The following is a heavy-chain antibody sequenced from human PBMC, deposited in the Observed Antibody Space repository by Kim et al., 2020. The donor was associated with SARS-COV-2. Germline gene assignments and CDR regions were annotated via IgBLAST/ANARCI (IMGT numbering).Heavy chain of an antibody. CDR1: CGSISRSSYY. Sequence: SETLSLTCIVSCGSISRSSYYWGWIRQPPGKGLEWIGTIHYAGRSYYNPSLNSRITISVDTSKNQFSLRLSYVTATDTAVYYCARYASGKEILSHSEFDYWGQGTLVTVSS. J-gene: IGHJ4*02. V-gene: IGHV4-39*01. D-gene: IGHD3-10*01. CDR2: IHYAGRS. CDR3: ARYASGKEILSHSEFDY.